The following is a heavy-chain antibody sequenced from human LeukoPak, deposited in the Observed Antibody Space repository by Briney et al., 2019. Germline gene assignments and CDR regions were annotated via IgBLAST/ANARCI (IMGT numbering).Heavy chain of an antibody. J-gene: IGHJ4*02. V-gene: IGHV4-61*02. Sequence: PSETLSLTCTVSGGSISSGSYYWSWIRQPAGKGLEWIGRIYTSGSTNYNPSLKSRVTISVDTSKNQFSLKLSSVTAADTAVYYCARDRGSGSFYEFDSWGQGTQVTVSS. CDR1: GGSISSGSYY. CDR2: IYTSGST. CDR3: ARDRGSGSFYEFDS. D-gene: IGHD1-26*01.